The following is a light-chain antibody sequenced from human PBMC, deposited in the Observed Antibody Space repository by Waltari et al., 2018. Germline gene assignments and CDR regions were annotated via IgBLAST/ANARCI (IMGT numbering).Light chain of an antibody. V-gene: IGKV1-39*01. CDR3: QQSYSTPPWT. CDR1: PTISSY. CDR2: VAS. J-gene: IGKJ1*01. Sequence: DIQMTQSPSSLSASVGDRVTITCRASPTISSYLNWFQQKPGKAPKLMIYVASSLQSGVPSRFSGSGSVTDFTLTISSLQPEDFATYYCQQSYSTPPWTFGQGTKVEIK.